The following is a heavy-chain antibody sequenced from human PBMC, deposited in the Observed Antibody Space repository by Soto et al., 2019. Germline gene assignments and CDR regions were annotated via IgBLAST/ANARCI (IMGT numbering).Heavy chain of an antibody. CDR3: ARAYRSGGSCYGIDI. V-gene: IGHV1-2*04. Sequence: ASVKVSCKASGYAFTGYYMHWVRQAPGQGLEWMGWINPNSGGTNYAQKFQGWVTMTRDTSISTAYMELSRLRSDDTAVYYCARAYRSGGSCYGIDIWGQGTMVTVSS. CDR2: INPNSGGT. J-gene: IGHJ3*02. CDR1: GYAFTGYY. D-gene: IGHD2-15*01.